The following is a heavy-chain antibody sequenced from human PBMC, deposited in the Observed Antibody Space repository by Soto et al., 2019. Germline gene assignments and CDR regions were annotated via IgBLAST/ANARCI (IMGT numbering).Heavy chain of an antibody. CDR1: GGTFSSYA. Sequence: SVKVSCKASGGTFSSYAISWVRQAPGQGLEWMGGIIPIFGTANYAQKFQGRVTITADESTSTAYMELSSLRSEDTAVYYCARDCSGGSCSLPWGQGTLVTVSS. V-gene: IGHV1-69*13. J-gene: IGHJ5*02. D-gene: IGHD2-15*01. CDR2: IIPIFGTA. CDR3: ARDCSGGSCSLP.